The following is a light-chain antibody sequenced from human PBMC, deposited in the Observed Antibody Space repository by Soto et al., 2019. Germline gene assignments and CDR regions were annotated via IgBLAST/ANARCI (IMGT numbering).Light chain of an antibody. J-gene: IGLJ2*01. V-gene: IGLV2-14*01. CDR2: EVR. CDR1: SSDVGGYNY. CDR3: SSYTSSSTHVV. Sequence: QSVLTQPASVSGSPGQSITISCTGTSSDVGGYNYVSWYQQHPGKAPKLMIFEVRNRPSVGSNRFSGYKSGNTASLTISGLQAEDEADYYCSSYTSSSTHVVFGGGTKVTVL.